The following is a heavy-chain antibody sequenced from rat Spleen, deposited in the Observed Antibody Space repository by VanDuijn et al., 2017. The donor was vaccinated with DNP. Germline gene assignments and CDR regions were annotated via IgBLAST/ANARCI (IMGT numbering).Heavy chain of an antibody. CDR2: ISPGGSST. J-gene: IGHJ2*01. CDR1: GFIFSNYN. V-gene: IGHV5-25*01. CDR3: ARHVLHLRVWDY. D-gene: IGHD1-4*01. Sequence: EVQLVESGGDLVQPGRSLKLSCVVSGFIFSNYNMAWVRQAPTKGLEWVASISPGGSSTYYRDSVKGRFTISRDNSKSTLYLQMNSLRSEDMATYYCARHVLHLRVWDYWGQGVMVTVSS.